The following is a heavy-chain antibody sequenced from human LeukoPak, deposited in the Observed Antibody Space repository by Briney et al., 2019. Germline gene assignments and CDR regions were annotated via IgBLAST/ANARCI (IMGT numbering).Heavy chain of an antibody. V-gene: IGHV3-74*01. J-gene: IGHJ5*02. Sequence: GGSLRLSCAASGFTFSIYWMHWVRQAPGKGLVWVSRINSDGSSTSYADSVKGRFTISRDNAKSTLYLQMNSLRAEDTAVYYCARDGHNWNDPLSVGWFDPWGQGTLVTVSS. D-gene: IGHD1-1*01. CDR2: INSDGSST. CDR3: ARDGHNWNDPLSVGWFDP. CDR1: GFTFSIYW.